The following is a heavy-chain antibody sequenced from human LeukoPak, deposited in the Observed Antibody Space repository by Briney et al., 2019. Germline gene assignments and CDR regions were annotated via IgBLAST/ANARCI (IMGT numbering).Heavy chain of an antibody. V-gene: IGHV4-61*02. Sequence: SETLSLTCTVSGGSISSGSYYWSWIRQPAGKGLEWIGRIYTSGSTNYNPSLKSRVTISVDTSKNQFSLKLSSATAADTAVYYCASGQKGPYYYYYMDVWGKGTTVTVSS. D-gene: IGHD3/OR15-3a*01. J-gene: IGHJ6*03. CDR1: GGSISSGSYY. CDR2: IYTSGST. CDR3: ASGQKGPYYYYYMDV.